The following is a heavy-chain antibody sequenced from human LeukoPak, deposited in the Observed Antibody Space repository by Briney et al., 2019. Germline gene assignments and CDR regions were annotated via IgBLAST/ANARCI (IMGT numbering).Heavy chain of an antibody. CDR1: GGSISSYY. CDR2: IYTSGST. Sequence: SETLSLTCTVSGGSISSYYWSWIRQPAGKGLEWIGRIYTSGSTNYNPSLKSRVTMSVDTSKNQFSLKLSSVTAADTAVYYCARDGRPTVTFYYYYMDVWGKGTTVTVSS. J-gene: IGHJ6*03. D-gene: IGHD4-11*01. CDR3: ARDGRPTVTFYYYYMDV. V-gene: IGHV4-4*07.